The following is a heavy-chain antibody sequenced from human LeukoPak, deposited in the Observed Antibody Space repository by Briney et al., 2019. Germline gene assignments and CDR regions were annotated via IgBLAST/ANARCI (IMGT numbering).Heavy chain of an antibody. CDR2: IYYSGST. Sequence: SETLSLTCTVSGGSISSYYWSWIRQPPGEGLEWIGYIYYSGSTNYNPSLRSRVTISVDTSKNQFSLKLSSVTAADTAVYYCARQGGGFWYFDLWGRGTLVTVSS. D-gene: IGHD6-25*01. J-gene: IGHJ2*01. CDR3: ARQGGGFWYFDL. CDR1: GGSISSYY. V-gene: IGHV4-59*08.